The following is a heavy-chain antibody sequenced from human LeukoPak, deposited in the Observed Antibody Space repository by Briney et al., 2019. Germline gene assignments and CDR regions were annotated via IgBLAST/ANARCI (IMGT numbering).Heavy chain of an antibody. CDR2: ISSSGSTI. CDR1: GFTFSSYE. V-gene: IGHV3-48*03. CDR3: ATAHQFSFQD. J-gene: IGHJ1*01. Sequence: PGGSLRLSCAASGFTFSSYEMNWVRQAPGKGLEWLSYISSSGSTIYYADYVKGRFTISRDNAKNSLYLQMNSLRAEDTAVHYCATAHQFSFQDWGQGTLVTVSS. D-gene: IGHD2-2*01.